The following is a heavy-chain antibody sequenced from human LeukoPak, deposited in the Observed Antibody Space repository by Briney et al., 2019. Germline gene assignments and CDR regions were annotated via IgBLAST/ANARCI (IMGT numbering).Heavy chain of an antibody. D-gene: IGHD2-2*02. J-gene: IGHJ4*02. V-gene: IGHV5-51*01. CDR3: AIGGDSTTGCYRCFNY. Sequence: GESLKISCKGSGYRFSNYWIGWVRQMPGKGLEWMGLIYPDDFDTRYSPSFQGQVTISVDKSITTAYPQWSSLKASDTAMYYCAIGGDSTTGCYRCFNYWGQGTLVTVSS. CDR1: GYRFSNYW. CDR2: IYPDDFDT.